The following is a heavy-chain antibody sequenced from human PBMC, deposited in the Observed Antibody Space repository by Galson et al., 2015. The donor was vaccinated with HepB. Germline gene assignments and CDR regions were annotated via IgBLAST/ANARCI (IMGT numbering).Heavy chain of an antibody. D-gene: IGHD6-13*01. J-gene: IGHJ5*02. Sequence: SVKVSCKASGYTFTSYAMNWVRQAPGQGLEWMGWINTNTGNPTYAQGFTGRFVFSLDTSVSTAYLQISSLKAEDTAVYYCARVGSRIAAAGTRRWFDPWGQGTLVTVSS. CDR2: INTNTGNP. CDR1: GYTFTSYA. CDR3: ARVGSRIAAAGTRRWFDP. V-gene: IGHV7-4-1*02.